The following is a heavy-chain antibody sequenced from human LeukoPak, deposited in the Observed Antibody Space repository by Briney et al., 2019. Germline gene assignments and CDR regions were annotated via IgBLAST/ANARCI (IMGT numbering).Heavy chain of an antibody. CDR3: ARDYDYFSGHNLDAYDI. CDR2: IKEDGSAK. J-gene: IGHJ3*02. V-gene: IGHV3-7*01. CDR1: GLTFSSYW. D-gene: IGHD2-15*01. Sequence: GGSLRLSCVASGLTFSSYWMTWVRQAPGKALEWVANIKEDGSAKSYVDSVKGRFTISRDNAKNSLCLQMDSLRVEDTAVYYCARDYDYFSGHNLDAYDIWGQGTTVTVSS.